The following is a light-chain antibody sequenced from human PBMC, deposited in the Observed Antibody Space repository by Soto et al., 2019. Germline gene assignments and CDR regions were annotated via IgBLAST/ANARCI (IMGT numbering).Light chain of an antibody. J-gene: IGKJ2*01. Sequence: IQLTQSPSSLSASVGDRVTITCRASRGIASSLAWYQQKPGKAPKLLIYAASTLQSGVPSRFSGSGSGTDFTLTITRLQPEDFATYYCQHLHTYPYTFGQGTKLEIK. CDR3: QHLHTYPYT. V-gene: IGKV1-9*01. CDR2: AAS. CDR1: RGIASS.